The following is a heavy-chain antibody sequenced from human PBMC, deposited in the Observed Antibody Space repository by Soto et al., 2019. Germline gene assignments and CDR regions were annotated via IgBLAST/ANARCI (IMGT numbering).Heavy chain of an antibody. CDR3: ARLPGYSNGFGYYYYYGMDV. Sequence: GESLKISCKGSGYSFTSYWIGWVRQMPGKGLEWMGIIYPGDSDTRYSPSFQGQVTISADKSISTAYLQWSSLKASDTAMYYCARLPGYSNGFGYYYYYGMDVWGQGTTVTVSS. CDR2: IYPGDSDT. V-gene: IGHV5-51*01. CDR1: GYSFTSYW. D-gene: IGHD5-18*01. J-gene: IGHJ6*02.